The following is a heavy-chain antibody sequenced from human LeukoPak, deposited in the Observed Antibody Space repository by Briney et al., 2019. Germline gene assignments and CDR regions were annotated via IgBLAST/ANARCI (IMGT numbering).Heavy chain of an antibody. D-gene: IGHD2-2*02. J-gene: IGHJ6*02. CDR2: IWYDVSNK. CDR3: ARDFCSSTSCYTDYYYYYYGMDV. CDR1: GFTFSSCG. Sequence: PGGSLRLSCAASGFTFSSCGMHWVCQAPGKELEWVAVIWYDVSNKYYADSVKGRFTISRDNSKNTLYLQMNSLRAEDTAVYYCARDFCSSTSCYTDYYYYYYGMDVWGQGTTVTVSS. V-gene: IGHV3-33*01.